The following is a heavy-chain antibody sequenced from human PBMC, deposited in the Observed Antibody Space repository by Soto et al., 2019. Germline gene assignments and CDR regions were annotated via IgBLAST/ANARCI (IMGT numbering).Heavy chain of an antibody. CDR2: INHSGST. Sequence: SETLSLTCTVSGGSISSYYWSWIRQPPGKGLEWIGEINHSGSTNYNPSLKSRVTISVDTSKNQFSLKLSSVTAADTAVYYCARGLPFRGRDSSGYYYSDYYYGMDVWGQGTTVTVSS. V-gene: IGHV4-34*01. CDR3: ARGLPFRGRDSSGYYYSDYYYGMDV. D-gene: IGHD3-22*01. J-gene: IGHJ6*02. CDR1: GGSISSYY.